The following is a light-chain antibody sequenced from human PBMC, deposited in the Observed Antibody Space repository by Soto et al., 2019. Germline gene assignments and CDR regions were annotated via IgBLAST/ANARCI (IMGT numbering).Light chain of an antibody. V-gene: IGKV1-39*01. CDR2: SAS. J-gene: IGKJ1*01. Sequence: GGRVTITCRASQTIRIFLNWYQQKPGKAPDLLIYSASNLQGGVPSRFSGSGSGTDFTLTISSLQPDDVATYYCRETYGAPPWTFGQGTKVDIK. CDR1: QTIRIF. CDR3: RETYGAPPWT.